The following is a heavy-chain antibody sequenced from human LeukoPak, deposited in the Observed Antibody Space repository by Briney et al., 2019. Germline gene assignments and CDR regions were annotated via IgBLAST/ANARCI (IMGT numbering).Heavy chain of an antibody. D-gene: IGHD3-10*01. CDR1: GFTFSSYW. Sequence: PGGSLRLSCAASGFTFSSYWMSWIRQAPGKGLEWVANIEEDGTEKYYVDSVKGRFTISRDNAKISLYLQMNSLRAEDTAVYYCARVVPPTDYGSGSYFWDPYYFDYWGQGTLVTVSS. CDR2: IEEDGTEK. CDR3: ARVVPPTDYGSGSYFWDPYYFDY. V-gene: IGHV3-7*03. J-gene: IGHJ4*02.